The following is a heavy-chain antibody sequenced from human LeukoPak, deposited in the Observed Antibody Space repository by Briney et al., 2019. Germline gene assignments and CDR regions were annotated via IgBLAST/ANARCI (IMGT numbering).Heavy chain of an antibody. Sequence: KPSETLSLTCAVYGGSFSGYYWSWIRQPPGKGLEWIGEINHSGSTNYNPSLKSRVTISVDTSKNQFSLKLSSVTAADTAVYYCARKGLRRGSSYYYMDVWGKGTTVTVSS. CDR1: GGSFSGYY. CDR3: ARKGLRRGSSYYYMDV. V-gene: IGHV4-34*01. CDR2: INHSGST. J-gene: IGHJ6*03. D-gene: IGHD2-15*01.